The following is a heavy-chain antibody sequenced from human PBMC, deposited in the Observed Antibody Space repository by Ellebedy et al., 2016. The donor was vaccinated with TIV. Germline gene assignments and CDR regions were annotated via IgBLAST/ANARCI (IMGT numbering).Heavy chain of an antibody. V-gene: IGHV1-2*02. CDR1: GYSFTNYL. CDR2: INPNSGDT. J-gene: IGHJ4*02. Sequence: ASVKVSCNASGYSFTNYLMRWVRQAPGQGLEWVGWINPNSGDTDYAQNLQGRVTMTRDTSVSTAYMELTSLRSDDTAVYYCVRDLGYCSSSSCHEDDYWGQGTLVTVSS. D-gene: IGHD2-2*01. CDR3: VRDLGYCSSSSCHEDDY.